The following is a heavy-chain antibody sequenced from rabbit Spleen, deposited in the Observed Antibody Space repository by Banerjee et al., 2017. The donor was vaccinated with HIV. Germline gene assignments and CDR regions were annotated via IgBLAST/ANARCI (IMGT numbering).Heavy chain of an antibody. Sequence: QEQLEESGGGLVKPEGSLTLTCKASGFDFSSYGVSWVRQAPGKGLEWIGYIDPVFGITYYANSVRGRFTISSDSAQNTVFLQMTSLTASDTATYFCARDSGSSFSSYGMDLWGPGTLVTVS. CDR2: IDPVFGIT. CDR1: GFDFSSYG. D-gene: IGHD8-1*01. V-gene: IGHV1S47*01. J-gene: IGHJ6*01. CDR3: ARDSGSSFSSYGMDL.